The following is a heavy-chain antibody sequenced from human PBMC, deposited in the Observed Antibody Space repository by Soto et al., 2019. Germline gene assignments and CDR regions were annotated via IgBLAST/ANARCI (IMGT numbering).Heavy chain of an antibody. V-gene: IGHV4-34*01. J-gene: IGHJ6*03. D-gene: IGHD3-10*01. Sequence: QVQLQQWGAGLLKPSETLSLTCAVYGGSFSGYQWTWIRQTPGKGLEWIGEINDSGNINYNPSLKSRVTILVDTAKKQISLKLSSVTAADPAVYYCARGLILWFGELSRRGGYYYDMDVWGKGTTVTVSS. CDR3: ARGLILWFGELSRRGGYYYDMDV. CDR1: GGSFSGYQ. CDR2: INDSGNI.